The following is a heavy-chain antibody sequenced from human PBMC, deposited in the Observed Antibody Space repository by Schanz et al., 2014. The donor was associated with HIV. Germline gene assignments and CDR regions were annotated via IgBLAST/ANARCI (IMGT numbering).Heavy chain of an antibody. CDR2: ISYDGSNK. CDR3: AKRRDSGYAYFDY. Sequence: VRLVESGGGLVQPGRSLRLSCAASGFTFSTKGMHWVRQAPGKGLEWVAVISYDGSNKYYADSVKGRFTISRDNSKNTLYLQMNSLRAEDTAVYYCAKRRDSGYAYFDYWGQGTLVTVSS. V-gene: IGHV3-30*18. CDR1: GFTFSTKG. J-gene: IGHJ4*02. D-gene: IGHD1-1*01.